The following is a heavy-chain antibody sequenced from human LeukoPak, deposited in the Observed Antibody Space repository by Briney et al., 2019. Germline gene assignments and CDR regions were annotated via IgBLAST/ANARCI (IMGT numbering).Heavy chain of an antibody. V-gene: IGHV3-23*01. J-gene: IGHJ4*02. CDR1: GFTPRSYA. Sequence: GGSLRLSCAASGFTPRSYAMSWVRQAPGKGLEWVSAISGSANSTYYADSVKGRLTISRDNSKNTLYLQMNSLRAEDTAVYYCAKGGRYFDWLDKWGQGTLVTVSA. CDR2: ISGSANST. D-gene: IGHD3-9*01. CDR3: AKGGRYFDWLDK.